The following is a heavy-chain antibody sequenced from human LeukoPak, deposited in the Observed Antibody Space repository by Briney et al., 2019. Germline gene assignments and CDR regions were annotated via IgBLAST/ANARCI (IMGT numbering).Heavy chain of an antibody. CDR3: AREQWLGDVYYFDY. Sequence: GGSLRLSCAASGFTFSNNWMTWVRQAPGKGLEWVASVKKDASEKYYVDSVKGRFTISRDSAKNSLYLQMNSLRTEDTAVYYCAREQWLGDVYYFDYWGQGTLVTVSS. D-gene: IGHD6-19*01. V-gene: IGHV3-7*01. J-gene: IGHJ4*02. CDR1: GFTFSNNW. CDR2: VKKDASEK.